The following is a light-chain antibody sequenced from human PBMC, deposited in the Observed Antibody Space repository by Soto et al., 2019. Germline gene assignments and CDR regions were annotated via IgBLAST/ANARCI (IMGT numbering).Light chain of an antibody. CDR3: AAWDDSLNGWV. CDR2: SSN. CDR1: SSNIGSKT. J-gene: IGLJ3*02. Sequence: QSVLTQPPSVSGTPGQRVTISCSGSSSNIGSKTVNWYHQLPGTAPKLLIYSSNQRPAGVPDRFSGSKSGTSASLGIRGLQSEDEADYYCAAWDDSLNGWVFGGGTKLTVL. V-gene: IGLV1-44*01.